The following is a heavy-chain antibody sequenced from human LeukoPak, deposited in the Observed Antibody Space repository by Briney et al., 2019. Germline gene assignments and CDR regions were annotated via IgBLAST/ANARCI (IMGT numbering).Heavy chain of an antibody. V-gene: IGHV4-34*01. D-gene: IGHD6-13*01. CDR1: GYSISSGYY. J-gene: IGHJ4*02. CDR2: INHSGST. Sequence: SETLSLTCIVSGYSISSGYYWSWIRQPPGKGLEWIGEINHSGSTNYNPSLKSRVTISVDTSKNQFSLKLSSVTAADTAVYYCARGQGSSWYVSDYWGQGTLVTVSS. CDR3: ARGQGSSWYVSDY.